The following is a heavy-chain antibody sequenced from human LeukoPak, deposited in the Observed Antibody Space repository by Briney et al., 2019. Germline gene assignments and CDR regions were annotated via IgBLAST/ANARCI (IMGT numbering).Heavy chain of an antibody. CDR1: GFTFSDYY. CDR3: ARGRTRIQLWLRFI. V-gene: IGHV3-11*01. D-gene: IGHD5-18*01. CDR2: ISSSGSTI. J-gene: IGHJ3*02. Sequence: PGGSLRLSCAASGFTFSDYYMSWIRQAPGKGLEWVSYISSSGSTIYYADSVKGRFTISRDNAKNSLYLQMNSLRAEDTAVYYCARGRTRIQLWLRFIWGQGTMVTVSS.